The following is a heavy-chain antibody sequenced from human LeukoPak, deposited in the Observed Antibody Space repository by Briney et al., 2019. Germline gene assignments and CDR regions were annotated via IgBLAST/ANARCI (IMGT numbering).Heavy chain of an antibody. CDR2: IYSGGST. CDR1: GFTVSSNY. J-gene: IGHJ6*03. Sequence: GGSLRLSCAASGFTVSSNYMSWVRQAPGKGLEWVSVIYSGGSTYYADSVKGRFTISRDNSKNTLYLQMNSLRAEDTAVYYCARRTRSIRYYYYMDVWGKGTTVTVSS. V-gene: IGHV3-53*01. D-gene: IGHD2-2*01. CDR3: ARRTRSIRYYYYMDV.